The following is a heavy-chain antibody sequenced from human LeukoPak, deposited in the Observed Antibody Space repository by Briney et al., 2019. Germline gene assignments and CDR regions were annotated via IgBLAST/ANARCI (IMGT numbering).Heavy chain of an antibody. CDR3: ARYTQRGTYNWFDA. Sequence: ASVKVSSKASGYTFIDYYMHWVRQAPGQGLEWLGRINPNSGGTNYEQQFQGRVTLTRDTTLSTAYMELSRQISEDTAVYCCARYTQRGTYNWFDAWGQGSLVTVSS. J-gene: IGHJ5*02. V-gene: IGHV1-2*06. CDR1: GYTFIDYY. CDR2: INPNSGGT. D-gene: IGHD6-25*01.